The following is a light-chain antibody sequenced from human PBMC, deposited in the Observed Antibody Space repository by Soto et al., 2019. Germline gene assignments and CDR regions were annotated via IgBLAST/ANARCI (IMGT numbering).Light chain of an antibody. V-gene: IGKV3-15*01. CDR2: GAS. J-gene: IGKJ4*01. CDR1: QSVSSN. Sequence: EIVMTQSPATLSVSPGERATLSCRASQSVSSNLAWYQQKPGQAPRLLIYGASTRATGIPARFSGSGSGTEFTPTISSLQSEDFAVYYCQQYNNWPGTFGGGTKVEIK. CDR3: QQYNNWPGT.